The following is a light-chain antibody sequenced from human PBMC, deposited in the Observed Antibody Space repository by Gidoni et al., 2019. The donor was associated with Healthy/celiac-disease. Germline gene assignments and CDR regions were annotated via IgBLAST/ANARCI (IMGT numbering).Light chain of an antibody. CDR3: QQFNNYPLLT. CDR1: QGISSA. J-gene: IGKJ4*01. Sequence: AIQLTQSPSSLSASVGDRVTITCRASQGISSALAWYQQKPGKAPKLLIYDVSSLESGVPSRFSGSGSGTDFTLTISSLQPEDFATYYCQQFNNYPLLTFXGXTKVEIK. CDR2: DVS. V-gene: IGKV1D-13*01.